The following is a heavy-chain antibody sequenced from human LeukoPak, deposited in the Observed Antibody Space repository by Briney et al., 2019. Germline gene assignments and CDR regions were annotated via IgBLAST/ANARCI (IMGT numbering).Heavy chain of an antibody. V-gene: IGHV3-23*01. D-gene: IGHD4-17*01. CDR1: GFTFSSYG. CDR2: ISGGADST. Sequence: PGGSLRLSCAASGFTFSSYGMSWVRQVPGKGLQWVSAISGGADSTYYADSVKGRFTISRDNSKNTLYLEMNSLRAEDTAVYYCAKMAVKTYYGVNWYFHYWGKGTLVSVSS. J-gene: IGHJ4*02. CDR3: AKMAVKTYYGVNWYFHY.